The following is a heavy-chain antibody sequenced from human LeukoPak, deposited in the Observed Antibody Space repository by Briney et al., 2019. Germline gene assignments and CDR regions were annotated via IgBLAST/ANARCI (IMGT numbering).Heavy chain of an antibody. CDR1: GITLSSNY. D-gene: IGHD3-22*01. V-gene: IGHV3-23*01. CDR2: ISTSGKSA. J-gene: IGHJ4*02. Sequence: GGSLRLSCAASGITLSSNYMSWVRQAPGRGLEWVSVISTSGKSAYYADSVKGRFTISRDNSKNTLYLQMNSLRAEDTAVYYCAKDRGSGYHYFDYWGQGTLVTVSS. CDR3: AKDRGSGYHYFDY.